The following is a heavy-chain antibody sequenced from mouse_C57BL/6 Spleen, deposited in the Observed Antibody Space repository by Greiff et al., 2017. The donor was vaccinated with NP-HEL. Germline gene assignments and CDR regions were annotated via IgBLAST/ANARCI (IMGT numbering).Heavy chain of an antibody. CDR1: GYAFSSSW. J-gene: IGHJ3*01. CDR2: IYPGDGDT. D-gene: IGHD3-2*02. V-gene: IGHV1-82*01. Sequence: QVQLQQSGPELVKPGASVKISCKASGYAFSSSWMNWVKQRPGKGLEWIGRIYPGDGDTNYNGKFKGKATLTADKSSSTAYMQLSSLTSEDSAVYFCACLDSSGSAWFAYWGQGTLVTVSA. CDR3: ACLDSSGSAWFAY.